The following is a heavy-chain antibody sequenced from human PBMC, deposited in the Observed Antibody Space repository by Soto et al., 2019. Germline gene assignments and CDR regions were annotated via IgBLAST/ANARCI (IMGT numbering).Heavy chain of an antibody. Sequence: LSCATSIFRYSTYCRHWVLQAPGKGPVWVSRINNDGSTTRYADSVTGRFTISRDNAKNTLYLQMNSLRAEDTAVYYCAKEAEERVNEPIPGDCWGQGPVVTVSS. J-gene: IGHJ4*02. CDR1: IFRYSTYC. D-gene: IGHD1-1*01. CDR2: INNDGSTT. V-gene: IGHV3-74*01. CDR3: AKEAEERVNEPIPGDC.